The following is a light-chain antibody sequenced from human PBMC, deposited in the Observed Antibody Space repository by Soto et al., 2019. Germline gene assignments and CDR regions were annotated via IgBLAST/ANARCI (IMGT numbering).Light chain of an antibody. CDR1: QALSNY. Sequence: DILLTQSPSVLSASVGDTVTITCRASQALSNYLAWYQQKPGKAPDLLIYSASTLLSGVPSRFSGSGSETEFSLTIRALQPEDFATYYCQHLSRYPLTFGGGTKVDI. CDR3: QHLSRYPLT. J-gene: IGKJ4*01. CDR2: SAS. V-gene: IGKV1-9*01.